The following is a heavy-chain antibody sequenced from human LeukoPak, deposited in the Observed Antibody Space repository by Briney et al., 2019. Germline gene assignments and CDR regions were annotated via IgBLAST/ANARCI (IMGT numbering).Heavy chain of an antibody. D-gene: IGHD5-24*01. Sequence: PGGTLRLSCAASGFTFSIYGMNWVRQSPGKGLEWVSGIGGSGDRTYYADSVKGRFSISRDNSKNTLYLQINSLRVEDTAVYYCAKDMRMASFEHWGRGTQVTVSP. V-gene: IGHV3-23*01. CDR1: GFTFSIYG. CDR2: IGGSGDRT. J-gene: IGHJ4*02. CDR3: AKDMRMASFEH.